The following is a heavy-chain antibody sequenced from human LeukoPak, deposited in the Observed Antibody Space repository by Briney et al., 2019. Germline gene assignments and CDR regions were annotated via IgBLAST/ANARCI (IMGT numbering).Heavy chain of an antibody. J-gene: IGHJ4*02. V-gene: IGHV3-21*01. D-gene: IGHD3-9*01. CDR1: GFTFSSYA. CDR2: ISSSSSFT. CDR3: ARYFRALYFDY. Sequence: GGSLRLSCVASGFTFSSYAMSWVRQAPGKGLEWVSGISSSSSFTDYADSVKGRFSISRDNAKNSLYLQMNSLRAEDTAVYYCARYFRALYFDYWGQGTLVTVSS.